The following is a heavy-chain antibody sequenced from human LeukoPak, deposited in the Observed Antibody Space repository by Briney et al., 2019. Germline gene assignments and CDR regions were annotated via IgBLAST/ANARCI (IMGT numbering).Heavy chain of an antibody. Sequence: GGSLRLSCAASGFTFSSYAMHWVRQAPGKGLEWVAVISYDGSNKYYADSVKGRFTISRDNAKNSLYLQMNSLRAEDTALYYCAKLTAVAGSDAFDIWGQGTMVTVSS. CDR3: AKLTAVAGSDAFDI. J-gene: IGHJ3*02. CDR1: GFTFSSYA. CDR2: ISYDGSNK. D-gene: IGHD6-19*01. V-gene: IGHV3-30*04.